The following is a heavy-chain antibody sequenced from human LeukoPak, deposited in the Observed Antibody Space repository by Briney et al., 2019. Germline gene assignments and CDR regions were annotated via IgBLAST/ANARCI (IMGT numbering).Heavy chain of an antibody. V-gene: IGHV4-59*08. J-gene: IGHJ4*02. CDR1: GGPISSYY. Sequence: SETLSLTCAVSGGPISSYYWSWTRQPPGKGLEWIGYVYYSGSTNYNPSLKRRVTISVDASRNRYSLKLNSVTAADTAVYYCARNNAYFRPPVGEYYFDYWGQGTLVTVSS. CDR2: VYYSGST. CDR3: ARNNAYFRPPVGEYYFDY. D-gene: IGHD1-26*01.